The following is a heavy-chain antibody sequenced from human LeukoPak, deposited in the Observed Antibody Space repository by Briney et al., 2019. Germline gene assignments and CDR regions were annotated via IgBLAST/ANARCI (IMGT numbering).Heavy chain of an antibody. Sequence: PSETLSLTCSVSGGSISSYYWSWIRQSSGKGLEWIGYIYYSGSTNYNPSLKSRVTMSVDTSKNQFSLRLSSVTAADTAVYYCARDNNGFYTLHLWGQGTLVIVSS. D-gene: IGHD3-3*01. CDR2: IYYSGST. J-gene: IGHJ4*02. V-gene: IGHV4-59*01. CDR3: ARDNNGFYTLHL. CDR1: GGSISSYY.